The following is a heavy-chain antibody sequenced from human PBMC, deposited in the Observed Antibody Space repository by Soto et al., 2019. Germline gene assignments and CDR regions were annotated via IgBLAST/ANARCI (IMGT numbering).Heavy chain of an antibody. CDR2: ISGSGGST. CDR3: AKANVVVPAAILAGNWFDP. D-gene: IGHD2-2*01. CDR1: GFTFSSYA. V-gene: IGHV3-23*01. J-gene: IGHJ5*02. Sequence: GGSLRLSCAASGFTFSSYAMSWVRQAPGKGLEWVSAISGSGGSTYYADSVKGRFTISRDNSKNTLYLQMNSLRAEDTAVYYCAKANVVVPAAILAGNWFDPWGQGTLVTVSS.